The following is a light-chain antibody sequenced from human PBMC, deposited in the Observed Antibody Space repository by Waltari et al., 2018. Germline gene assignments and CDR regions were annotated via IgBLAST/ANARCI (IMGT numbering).Light chain of an antibody. Sequence: EIVMTQSPVTLSVSPGERATLSCRASQSVSSNLAWYQQKPGQAPRLLIYCASTRATGIPARFSGSGSGTEFTLTITSLQSEDFAVYYCQQYSNWPPYTFGQGTKLQIK. CDR1: QSVSSN. J-gene: IGKJ2*01. CDR2: CAS. V-gene: IGKV3-15*01. CDR3: QQYSNWPPYT.